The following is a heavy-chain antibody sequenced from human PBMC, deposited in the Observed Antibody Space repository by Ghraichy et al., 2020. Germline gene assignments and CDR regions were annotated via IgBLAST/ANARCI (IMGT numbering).Heavy chain of an antibody. CDR3: ARGNWNYKFDY. J-gene: IGHJ4*02. D-gene: IGHD1-7*01. CDR1: GGSISGFY. Sequence: SETLSLTCTVSGGSISGFYWSWIRQPPGKGLEWIGYIYYSGSTNYNPSLTSRVTISLDTSKNQFSLMLSSVTAADTAVYYCARGNWNYKFDYWGQGTLVTVSS. CDR2: IYYSGST. V-gene: IGHV4-59*01.